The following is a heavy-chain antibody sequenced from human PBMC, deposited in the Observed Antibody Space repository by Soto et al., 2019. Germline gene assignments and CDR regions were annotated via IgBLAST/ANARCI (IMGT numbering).Heavy chain of an antibody. D-gene: IGHD6-19*01. CDR2: IYYSGST. CDR3: ARRYDSVAEPPHFDY. CDR1: GGSISSSSYY. J-gene: IGHJ4*02. Sequence: QLQLQESGPGLVKPSETLSLTCTVSGGSISSSSYYWGWIRQPPGKGLEWIGSIYYSGSTYYNPSLKSRVTISVDTSKNQFSLKLSSVTAADTAVYYCARRYDSVAEPPHFDYWGQGTLVTVSS. V-gene: IGHV4-39*01.